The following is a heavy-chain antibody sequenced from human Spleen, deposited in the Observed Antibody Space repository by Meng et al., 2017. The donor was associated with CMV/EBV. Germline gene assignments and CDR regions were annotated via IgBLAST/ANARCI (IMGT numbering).Heavy chain of an antibody. CDR3: ARDRPFYGDFSLFDQ. D-gene: IGHD4-17*01. J-gene: IGHJ4*02. CDR2: ISGSGGRT. V-gene: IGHV3-23*01. CDR1: GFTFSSYA. Sequence: GGSLRLSCAASGFTFSSYAMSWVRQAPGKGLEWVSAISGSGGRTYYADSVKGRFTISRDNSKSTLYFQMNSLRPEDTAVYYCARDRPFYGDFSLFDQWGQGTLVTVSS.